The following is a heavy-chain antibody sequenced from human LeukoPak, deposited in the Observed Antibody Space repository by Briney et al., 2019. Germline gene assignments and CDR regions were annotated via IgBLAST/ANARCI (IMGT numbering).Heavy chain of an antibody. J-gene: IGHJ4*02. CDR1: GGTFSSYA. V-gene: IGHV1-2*02. Sequence: ASVKVSCKASGGTFSSYAISWVRQAPGQGLEWMGWINPNSGGTNYAQKFQGRVTMTRDTSISTAYMELSRLRSDDTAVYYCARVYGYGMRWSDYWGQGTLVTVSS. CDR3: ARVYGYGMRWSDY. D-gene: IGHD5-12*01. CDR2: INPNSGGT.